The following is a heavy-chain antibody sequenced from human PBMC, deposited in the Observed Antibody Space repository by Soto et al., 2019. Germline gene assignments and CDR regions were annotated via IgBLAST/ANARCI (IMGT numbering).Heavy chain of an antibody. CDR2: IYYSGST. J-gene: IGHJ4*02. CDR1: GGSMSSRGYY. Sequence: XETLSLTRTVSGGSMSSRGYYWGWIRQPPGKVLEWIGSIYYSGSTYYNPSLKSRVTISVDTSKNQFSLKLSSVTAADTAVYYCARIRRYCSSTSCEYGGLDGWGQGTLVTVSS. V-gene: IGHV4-39*01. D-gene: IGHD2-2*01. CDR3: ARIRRYCSSTSCEYGGLDG.